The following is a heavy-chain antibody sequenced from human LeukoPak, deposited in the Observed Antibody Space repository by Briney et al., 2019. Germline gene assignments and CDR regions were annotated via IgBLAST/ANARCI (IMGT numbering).Heavy chain of an antibody. CDR2: MYYNGSP. CDR3: AGQTIAARLRGYYFDY. D-gene: IGHD6-6*01. Sequence: SETLSLTCTVSGDSINNYYWSRIRQPPGKGLEWIGHMYYNGSPNYNPSLKSRVTISVDRSKKQFSLKLTSVTAADTAVYYCAGQTIAARLRGYYFDYWGQGTLVTVS. CDR1: GDSINNYY. J-gene: IGHJ4*02. V-gene: IGHV4-59*03.